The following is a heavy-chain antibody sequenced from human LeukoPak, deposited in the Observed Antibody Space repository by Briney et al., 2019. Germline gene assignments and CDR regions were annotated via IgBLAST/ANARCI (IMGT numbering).Heavy chain of an antibody. V-gene: IGHV3-21*01. J-gene: IGHJ6*02. D-gene: IGHD6-19*01. CDR2: ISSSSSYI. CDR3: ARDIPDSSGWSAYYYGMDV. CDR1: GFTFSSYS. Sequence: GGSLRLSCAASGFTFSSYSMNWVRQARGKGLEWVSSISSSSSYIYYADSVKGRFTISRDNAKNSLYLQMNSLRAEDTAVYYCARDIPDSSGWSAYYYGMDVWGQGTTVTVSS.